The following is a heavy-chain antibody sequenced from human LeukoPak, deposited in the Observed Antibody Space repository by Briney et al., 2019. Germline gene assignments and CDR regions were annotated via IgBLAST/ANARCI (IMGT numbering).Heavy chain of an antibody. CDR2: IYYSGST. V-gene: IGHV4-31*03. J-gene: IGHJ4*02. Sequence: SETLSLTCTVSGGSVSSGGFYWSWIRQHPGKGLEWIGYIYYSGSTYYNPSLKSRVSISIDTSKNQFSLKLSSVTAADTAVYYCARVPAAIGGFSFDYWGQGTLVTVSS. D-gene: IGHD3-10*01. CDR3: ARVPAAIGGFSFDY. CDR1: GGSVSSGGFY.